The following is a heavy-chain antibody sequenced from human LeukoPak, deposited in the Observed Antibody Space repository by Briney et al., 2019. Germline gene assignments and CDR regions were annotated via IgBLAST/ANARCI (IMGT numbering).Heavy chain of an antibody. CDR2: MSSSSSYI. J-gene: IGHJ4*02. CDR3: AREYDFWSGYYKGPFDY. CDR1: GFTFSSYS. D-gene: IGHD3-3*01. Sequence: GGSLRLSFAASGFTFSSYSMNWVRQAPGKGLEWVSSMSSSSSYIYYADSVKGRFTISRDNAKNSLYLQMNSLRAEDTAVYYCAREYDFWSGYYKGPFDYWGQGTLVTVSS. V-gene: IGHV3-21*01.